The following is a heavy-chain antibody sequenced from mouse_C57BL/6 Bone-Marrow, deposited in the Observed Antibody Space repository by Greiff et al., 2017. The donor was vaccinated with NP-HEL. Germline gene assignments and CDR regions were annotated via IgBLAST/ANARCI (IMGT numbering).Heavy chain of an antibody. Sequence: QVQLQQSGAELVKPGASVKISCKASGYAFSSYWMNWVKQRPGKGLEWIGQIYPGDGDTNYNGKFKGKATLTADKSSSTAYMQLSSLTSEDYAVYFCARYYGSSYYFDYWGQGTTLTVSS. CDR3: ARYYGSSYYFDY. CDR1: GYAFSSYW. D-gene: IGHD1-1*01. J-gene: IGHJ2*01. CDR2: IYPGDGDT. V-gene: IGHV1-80*01.